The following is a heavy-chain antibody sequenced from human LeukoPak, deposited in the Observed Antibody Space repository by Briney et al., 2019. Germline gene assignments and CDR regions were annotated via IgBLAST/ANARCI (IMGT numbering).Heavy chain of an antibody. CDR2: IYYSGST. CDR1: GGSISSYY. Sequence: PSETLSLTCTVSGGSISSYYWSWIRQPPGKGLEWIGYIYYSGSTNYNPSLKSRVTISVDTSKNQFSLKLSSVTAADTAVYYCASSKEYQLPHDYWGQGTLVTVSS. D-gene: IGHD2-2*01. J-gene: IGHJ4*02. CDR3: ASSKEYQLPHDY. V-gene: IGHV4-59*12.